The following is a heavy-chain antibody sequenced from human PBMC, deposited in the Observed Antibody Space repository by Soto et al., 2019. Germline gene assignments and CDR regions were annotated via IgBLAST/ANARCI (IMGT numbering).Heavy chain of an antibody. Sequence: ASVKVSCKASGYPFTSYGIGWVRQAPGQRLEWMGWINAGNGNTKYSQKFQGRVTITRDTSASTAYMELSSLRSEDTAVYYCARDLGGWPDYWGQGTLVTVSS. J-gene: IGHJ4*02. CDR3: ARDLGGWPDY. CDR2: INAGNGNT. V-gene: IGHV1-3*01. D-gene: IGHD2-15*01. CDR1: GYPFTSYG.